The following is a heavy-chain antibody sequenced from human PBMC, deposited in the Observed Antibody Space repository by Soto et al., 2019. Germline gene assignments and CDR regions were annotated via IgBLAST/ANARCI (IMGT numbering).Heavy chain of an antibody. CDR3: ARGGSYDILTGYYPNRYWYFDL. CDR2: INAGNGNT. J-gene: IGHJ2*01. V-gene: IGHV1-3*01. D-gene: IGHD3-9*01. Sequence: QVQLVQSGAEVKKPGASVKVSCKASGYTFTSYAMHWVRQAPGQRLEWMGWINAGNGNTKYSQKFQGRVTITRDTSASTAYMELSSLRSEDTAVYYCARGGSYDILTGYYPNRYWYFDLWGRGTLVTVSS. CDR1: GYTFTSYA.